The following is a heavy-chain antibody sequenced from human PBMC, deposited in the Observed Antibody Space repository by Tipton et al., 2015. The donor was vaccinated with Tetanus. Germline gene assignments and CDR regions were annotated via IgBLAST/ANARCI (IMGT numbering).Heavy chain of an antibody. D-gene: IGHD2-8*01. J-gene: IGHJ4*02. Sequence: VQLVQSGGEVKKPGESLKISCKGSGYIFNNYWIGWVRQKPGKGLEWMVIIYLGDSDTRYSPSFQGQVVISVDKSINTAYLQWSSLKAPDTSMFYCARAHCTDGVCNFDFWGQGALVTVAS. CDR1: GYIFNNYW. CDR2: IYLGDSDT. CDR3: ARAHCTDGVCNFDF. V-gene: IGHV5-51*01.